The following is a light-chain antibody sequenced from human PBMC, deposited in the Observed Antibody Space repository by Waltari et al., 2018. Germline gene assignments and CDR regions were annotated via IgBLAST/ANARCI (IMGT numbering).Light chain of an antibody. CDR1: NSTIGRMA. V-gene: IGLV1-44*01. Sequence: QSVLTQPPSASGAPGQRVTTPCSGRNSTIGRMAVNRYQLPPGTAPKLLISSINQRPSGVPDRFSGSKSGTSASLAISGLQSEDEADYYCATWDDTLDGHVVFGGGTKLTVL. CDR3: ATWDDTLDGHVV. CDR2: SIN. J-gene: IGLJ2*01.